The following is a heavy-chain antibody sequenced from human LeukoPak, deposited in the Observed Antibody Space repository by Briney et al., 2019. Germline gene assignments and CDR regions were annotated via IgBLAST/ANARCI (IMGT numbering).Heavy chain of an antibody. CDR1: GFTFSSYG. CDR2: IRYDGSNK. J-gene: IGHJ4*02. D-gene: IGHD3-22*01. Sequence: GGSLRLSCAASGFTFSSYGMDWVRQAPGKGLEWVAFIRYDGSNKYYADSVKGRFTISRDNSKNTLYLQMNSLRAEDTAVYYCVKESPYYSDRDYYIHYWGQGTLVTVSS. V-gene: IGHV3-30*02. CDR3: VKESPYYSDRDYYIHY.